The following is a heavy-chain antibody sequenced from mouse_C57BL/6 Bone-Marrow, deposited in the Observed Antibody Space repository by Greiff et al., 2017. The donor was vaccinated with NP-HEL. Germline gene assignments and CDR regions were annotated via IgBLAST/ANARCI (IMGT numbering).Heavy chain of an antibody. J-gene: IGHJ4*01. V-gene: IGHV5-17*01. Sequence: EVKVVESGGGLVKPGGSLKLSCAASGFTFSDYGMHWVRQAPEKGLEWVAYISSGSSTIYYADTVKGRFTISRDNAKNTLFLQMTSLRSEDTAMYYCARRTMTPYYYAMDYWGQGTSVTVSS. CDR3: ARRTMTPYYYAMDY. CDR1: GFTFSDYG. CDR2: ISSGSSTI. D-gene: IGHD2-4*01.